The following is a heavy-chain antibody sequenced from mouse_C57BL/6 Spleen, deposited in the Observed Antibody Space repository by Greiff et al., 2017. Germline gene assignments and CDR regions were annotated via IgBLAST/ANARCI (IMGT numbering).Heavy chain of an antibody. Sequence: VKLVESGAELARPGASVKLSCKASGYTFTSYGISWVKQRTGQGLEWIGEIYPRSGNTYYNEKFKGKATLTADKSSSTAYMELRSLTSEDSAVYFCARYGSYAMDYWGQGTSVTVSS. CDR2: IYPRSGNT. CDR3: ARYGSYAMDY. V-gene: IGHV1-81*01. J-gene: IGHJ4*01. D-gene: IGHD2-10*02. CDR1: GYTFTSYG.